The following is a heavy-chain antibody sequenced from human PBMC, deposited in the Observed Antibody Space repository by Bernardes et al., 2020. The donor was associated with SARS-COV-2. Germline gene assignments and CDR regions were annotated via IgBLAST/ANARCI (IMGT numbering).Heavy chain of an antibody. Sequence: ASVKVSCKASGYTFTNYDIHWVRQAAGQGLEWMGWMNPDSGNTGYAQKFQGRITMTRNTSISTAYMELSSLRSEDTAVYYCARGPIGVAGTRVFDWFDPWGQGTLVTVSS. CDR2: MNPDSGNT. V-gene: IGHV1-8*01. CDR1: GYTFTNYD. CDR3: ARGPIGVAGTRVFDWFDP. D-gene: IGHD6-19*01. J-gene: IGHJ5*02.